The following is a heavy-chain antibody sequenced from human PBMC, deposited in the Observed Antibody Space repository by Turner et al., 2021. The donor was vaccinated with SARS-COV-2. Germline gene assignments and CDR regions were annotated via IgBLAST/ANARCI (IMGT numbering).Heavy chain of an antibody. V-gene: IGHV3-66*01. D-gene: IGHD6-13*01. CDR2: IYSGGST. CDR1: GFTFSSNY. CDR3: AREAAAGNFHGWFDP. Sequence: VQLVESGGGVVQPGRSLRLSCAASGFTFSSNYMSWVRQAPGKGLEWVSVIYSGGSTYYADSVKGRFTISRDNSKNTLYLQMNSLRVEDTAVYSCAREAAAGNFHGWFDPWGQGTLVTVSS. J-gene: IGHJ5*02.